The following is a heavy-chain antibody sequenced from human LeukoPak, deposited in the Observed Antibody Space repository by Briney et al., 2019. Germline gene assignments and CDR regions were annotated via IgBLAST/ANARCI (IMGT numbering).Heavy chain of an antibody. Sequence: PGGSLRLSCAASGFNVTTNYMSWVRQAPGKGLEWVSGLTGSGGNTYYADSVKGRFTISRDNSKNTLSLQMNSLRAEDAAVYYCVKFRGIQHYNYHMDVWGKGTTVTVSS. V-gene: IGHV3-23*01. J-gene: IGHJ6*03. CDR2: LTGSGGNT. CDR1: GFNVTTNY. D-gene: IGHD3-10*01. CDR3: VKFRGIQHYNYHMDV.